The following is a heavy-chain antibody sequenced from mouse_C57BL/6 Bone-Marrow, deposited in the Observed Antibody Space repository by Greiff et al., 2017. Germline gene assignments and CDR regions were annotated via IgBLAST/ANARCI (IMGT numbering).Heavy chain of an antibody. CDR1: GFNIKDYY. J-gene: IGHJ2*01. V-gene: IGHV14-2*01. CDR3: ARSWDYYGSSLYYFDY. CDR2: IDPEDGET. D-gene: IGHD1-1*01. Sequence: EVKLVESGAELVKPGASVKLSCTASGFNIKDYYMHWVKQRTEQGLEWIGRIDPEDGETKYAPKFQGKATITADTSSNTAYLQLSSLTSEDTAVYYCARSWDYYGSSLYYFDYWGQGTTLTVSS.